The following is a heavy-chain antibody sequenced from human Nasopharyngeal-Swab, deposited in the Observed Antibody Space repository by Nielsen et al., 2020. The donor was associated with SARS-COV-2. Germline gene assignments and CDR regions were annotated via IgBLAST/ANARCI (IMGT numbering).Heavy chain of an antibody. V-gene: IGHV4-39*07. CDR2: IFSSGST. CDR1: GASISSRNNY. Sequence: GSLRLSCVVSGASISSRNNYWGWIRQSPGKGLEWIGTIFSSGSTYNPSLKSRVTISVDRAKNQVSLKLTSVTAADTAVYYCARGDILTPYYYMDVWGRGTTVAVSS. CDR3: ARGDILTPYYYMDV. D-gene: IGHD3-9*01. J-gene: IGHJ6*03.